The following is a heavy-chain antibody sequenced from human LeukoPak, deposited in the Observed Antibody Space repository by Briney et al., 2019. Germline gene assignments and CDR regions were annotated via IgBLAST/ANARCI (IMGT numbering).Heavy chain of an antibody. Sequence: GASVTVSCKASGYTFTGYYMHWVRQAPGQGLEWMGWINPNSGGTNYAQKFQGRVTMTRDTSISTAYMELSRLRSDDTAVYYCAMGLRYCSDGSCYSFGYWGQGTLVTVSS. V-gene: IGHV1-2*02. J-gene: IGHJ4*02. CDR1: GYTFTGYY. CDR2: INPNSGGT. D-gene: IGHD2-15*01. CDR3: AMGLRYCSDGSCYSFGY.